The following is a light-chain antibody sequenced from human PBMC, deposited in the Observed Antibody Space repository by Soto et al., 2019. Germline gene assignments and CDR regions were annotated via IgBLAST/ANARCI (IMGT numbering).Light chain of an antibody. CDR2: EVS. CDR1: SSDVGAYNY. Sequence: QSALTQPASVSGSPGQSITISCTGTSSDVGAYNYVSWYQHHPGKAPKLMIREVSNRPSGVSNRFSGSKSANTASLTISGLQAEDEGDYYCSSYTSNDTVVFGGGTKVTVL. J-gene: IGLJ2*01. V-gene: IGLV2-14*01. CDR3: SSYTSNDTVV.